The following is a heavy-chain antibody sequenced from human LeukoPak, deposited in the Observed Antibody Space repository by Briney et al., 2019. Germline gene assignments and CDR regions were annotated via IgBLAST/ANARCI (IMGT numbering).Heavy chain of an antibody. CDR3: ATRGIAAAARLVDY. J-gene: IGHJ4*02. V-gene: IGHV3-7*01. D-gene: IGHD6-13*01. Sequence: GGSLRLSCAASGFIFTNYWMSWVRQAPGKGLEWVADIKQDGSEKYYVDSVKGRFTIPRDNAKNSLYLQMNSLGAEDTAVYYCATRGIAAAARLVDYWGQGTLVTVSS. CDR1: GFIFTNYW. CDR2: IKQDGSEK.